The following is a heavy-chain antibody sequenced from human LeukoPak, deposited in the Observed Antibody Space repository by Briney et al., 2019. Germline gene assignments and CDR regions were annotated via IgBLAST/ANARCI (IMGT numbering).Heavy chain of an antibody. CDR3: ARHVGYSYRYPDY. J-gene: IGHJ4*02. D-gene: IGHD5-18*01. CDR2: IYYSGST. CDR1: GGSISSYY. Sequence: PSETLSLTCTVSGGSISSYYWSWIRQPPGKGLEWIGYIYYSGSTNYNPSLKSRVTISVDTSKNQFSLKLSSVTAADAAVYYCARHVGYSYRYPDYWGQGTLVTVSS. V-gene: IGHV4-59*08.